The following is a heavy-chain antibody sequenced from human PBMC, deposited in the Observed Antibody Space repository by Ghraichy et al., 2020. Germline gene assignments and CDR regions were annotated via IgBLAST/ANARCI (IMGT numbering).Heavy chain of an antibody. V-gene: IGHV3-48*01. CDR2: ISSSSSTV. CDR3: ARPSQSDWSMDV. CDR1: GFTFSTYS. D-gene: IGHD3-9*01. J-gene: IGHJ6*02. Sequence: GGSLRLSCVASGFTFSTYSMNWVRQAPGKGLEWVSYISSSSSTVYYADSVKGRFTISRDNAKNSLYLQMNSLRAEDTAVYYCARPSQSDWSMDVWGQGTTVTLSS.